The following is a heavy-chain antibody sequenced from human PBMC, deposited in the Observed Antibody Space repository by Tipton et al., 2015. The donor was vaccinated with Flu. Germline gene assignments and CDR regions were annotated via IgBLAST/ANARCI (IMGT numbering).Heavy chain of an antibody. Sequence: SLRLSCAASGFTFSSYAMSWVRQAPGKGLEWVSAISGSGGSTYYADSVKGRFTISRDNSKNTLYLQMNSLRAEDTAVYYCAKDLGRVVVTARTFDYWGQGTLVTVSS. CDR3: AKDLGRVVVTARTFDY. CDR1: GFTFSSYA. CDR2: ISGSGGST. J-gene: IGHJ4*02. D-gene: IGHD2-21*02. V-gene: IGHV3-23*01.